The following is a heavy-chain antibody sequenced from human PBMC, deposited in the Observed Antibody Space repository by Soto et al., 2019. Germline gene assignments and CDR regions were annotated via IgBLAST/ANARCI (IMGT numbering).Heavy chain of an antibody. D-gene: IGHD3-16*01. J-gene: IGHJ4*02. CDR1: GDSVSSSSAG. CDR2: TYYRSIWYY. Sequence: PSQTLSLTCGISGDSVSSSSAGWSWIRQSPSRGLEWLGRTYYRSIWYYDYAVSVKGRITINPDTSKNQFSLQLNSVTPEDTAVYYCARDSTLGGDSWGRGTLVTVSS. CDR3: ARDSTLGGDS. V-gene: IGHV6-1*01.